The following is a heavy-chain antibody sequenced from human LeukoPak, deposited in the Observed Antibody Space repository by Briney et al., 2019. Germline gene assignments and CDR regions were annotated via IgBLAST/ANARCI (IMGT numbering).Heavy chain of an antibody. D-gene: IGHD4/OR15-4a*01. J-gene: IGHJ4*02. CDR2: IYSDNT. CDR1: GFTVSTNS. Sequence: GGSLRLSCTVSGFTVSTNSMSWVRQAPGKGLEWVSFIYSDNTRYSDSVKGRFTISRDNSKNTLYLQMNSLRAEDTAVYYCARRAGAYSHPYDYWGQGTLVTVSS. V-gene: IGHV3-53*01. CDR3: ARRAGAYSHPYDY.